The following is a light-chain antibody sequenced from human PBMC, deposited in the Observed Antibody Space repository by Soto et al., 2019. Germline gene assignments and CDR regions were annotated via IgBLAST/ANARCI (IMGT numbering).Light chain of an antibody. CDR1: QSISSGY. CDR3: HCQKYDDSPVYT. J-gene: IGKJ2*01. Sequence: IVLTQSPDTLSLSPGERATLSCRASQSISSGYVAWYQQKPGQAPRPRMFGASGRATGFPDRFSGSGSGTDFTLTISRLEPEDSAVYYCHCQKYDDSPVYTFGQGTKLEIK. CDR2: GAS. V-gene: IGKV3-20*01.